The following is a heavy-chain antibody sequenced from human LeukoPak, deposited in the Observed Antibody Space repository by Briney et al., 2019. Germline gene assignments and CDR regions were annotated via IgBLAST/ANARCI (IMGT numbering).Heavy chain of an antibody. D-gene: IGHD3-10*02. CDR1: GFTFSSYA. Sequence: GGSLRLSCAASGFTFSSYAMHWVRQAPGKGLEWVAVISYDGSNKYYADSVKGRFTISRDNSKNTLYLQMNSLRAEDTAVYYCARDAVSMIGDDWFDPWGQGTLVTASS. CDR3: ARDAVSMIGDDWFDP. CDR2: ISYDGSNK. V-gene: IGHV3-30*04. J-gene: IGHJ5*02.